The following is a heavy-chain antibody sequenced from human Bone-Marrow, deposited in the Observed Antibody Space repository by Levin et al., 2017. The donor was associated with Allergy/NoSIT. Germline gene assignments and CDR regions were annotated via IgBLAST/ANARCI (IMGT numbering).Heavy chain of an antibody. CDR1: GFTFRVYD. D-gene: IGHD5-12*01. CDR2: ISGSGDKT. Sequence: ETLSLTCAASGFTFRVYDMTWVRQAPGKGLEWVSTISGSGDKTYYADSVKGRFIISRDNSKNTLDLQMNSLRDEDTAVYSCANGATTAGYYYGMDVWGQGTTVTVSS. CDR3: ANGATTAGYYYGMDV. V-gene: IGHV3-23*01. J-gene: IGHJ6*02.